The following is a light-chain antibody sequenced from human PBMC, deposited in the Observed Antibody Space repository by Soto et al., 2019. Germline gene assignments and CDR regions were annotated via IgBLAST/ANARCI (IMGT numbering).Light chain of an antibody. CDR2: GAS. CDR1: QSVSSSH. V-gene: IGKV3-20*01. CDR3: QQYGSSSLT. J-gene: IGKJ3*01. Sequence: ELVLPQSPGPLSLSPGERVTLSCRASQSVSSSHLAWYQQKPGQAPRLLLYGASSRATGIPDRFSCSGSGTYFTLTISRLDPEDFAVYYCQQYGSSSLTFGPGTKVDIK.